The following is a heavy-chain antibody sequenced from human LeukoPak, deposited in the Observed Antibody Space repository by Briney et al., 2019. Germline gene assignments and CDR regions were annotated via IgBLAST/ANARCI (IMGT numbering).Heavy chain of an antibody. J-gene: IGHJ4*02. V-gene: IGHV3-21*01. Sequence: GGSLRLSCAASGFTFSNVWMGWFRQAPGKGLEWVSSISRSSSYIYYADSVKGRFTISRDNAKNSLYLQMNSLRAEDTAVYYCARGIEAIAAAGSYYFDYWGQGTLVTVSS. CDR1: GFTFSNVW. D-gene: IGHD6-13*01. CDR2: ISRSSSYI. CDR3: ARGIEAIAAAGSYYFDY.